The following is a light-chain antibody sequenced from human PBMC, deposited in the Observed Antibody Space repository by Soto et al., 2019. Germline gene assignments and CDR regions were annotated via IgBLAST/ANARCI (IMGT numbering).Light chain of an antibody. Sequence: EIVMTQSPATLSLSPGERATLSCRASQNFEKDLAGYQQKPGQAPRLLIYDTSNRATGIPARFIGSGSGTDFTLTISSVESEDFAVFYCRQQIAWPWTSGQGTKVEIK. CDR1: QNFEKD. CDR3: RQQIAWPWT. J-gene: IGKJ1*01. V-gene: IGKV3-11*01. CDR2: DTS.